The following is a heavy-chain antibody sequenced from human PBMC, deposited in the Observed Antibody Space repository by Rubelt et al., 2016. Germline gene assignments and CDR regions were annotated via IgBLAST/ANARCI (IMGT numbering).Heavy chain of an antibody. CDR2: IYYSGST. CDR3: ARGLVVPASSPSVFDY. Sequence: QLQLQESGPGLVKPSETLSLTCTVSGGSISSSSYYWGWIRQPPGKGLEWIGSIYYSGSTYYNPSLKSRVTISVDTSKNQFSLKLSAVTAADTAVYYCARGLVVPASSPSVFDYWGQGTLVTVSS. V-gene: IGHV4-39*01. CDR1: GGSISSSSYY. J-gene: IGHJ4*02. D-gene: IGHD2-2*01.